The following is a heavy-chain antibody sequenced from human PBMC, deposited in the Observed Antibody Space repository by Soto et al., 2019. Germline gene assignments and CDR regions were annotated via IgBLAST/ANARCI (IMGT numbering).Heavy chain of an antibody. CDR2: IYPGDSDT. V-gene: IGHV5-51*01. CDR3: ARLYYDFWSGYSYGMDV. J-gene: IGHJ6*02. CDR1: GYSFTSYW. D-gene: IGHD3-3*01. Sequence: GESLKISCKGSGYSFTSYWIGCVRQMPVKGLEWMGIIYPGDSDTRYSPSFQGQVTISADKSISTAYLQWSSLKASDTAMYYCARLYYDFWSGYSYGMDVWGQGTKVTVSS.